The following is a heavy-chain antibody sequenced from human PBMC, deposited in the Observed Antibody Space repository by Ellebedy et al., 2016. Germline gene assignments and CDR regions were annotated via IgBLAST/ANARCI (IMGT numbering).Heavy chain of an antibody. D-gene: IGHD6-13*01. J-gene: IGHJ4*02. Sequence: GESLKISXVASGFSFSGYGMHWVRQAPGKGLEWLTFISFDGKRKSYADSVKGRFTISRDNSKNTLYLQMSGLGGEDTGVYYCVKNIPSAGAGTPDYWGQGTLVNVSS. CDR1: GFSFSGYG. CDR3: VKNIPSAGAGTPDY. CDR2: ISFDGKRK. V-gene: IGHV3-30*18.